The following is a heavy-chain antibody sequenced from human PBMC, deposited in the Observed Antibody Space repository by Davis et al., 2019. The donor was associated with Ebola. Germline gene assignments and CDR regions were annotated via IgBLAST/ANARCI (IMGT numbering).Heavy chain of an antibody. J-gene: IGHJ4*02. Sequence: PGGSLRLSCVVSGFDFDNSWMTWVRQAPGKGLGWVLVIYSGGTTYYADSVKGRFTISRDNSKNTLYLQMNSLRAEDTAVYYCARGGHSSISGDSWGQGTLVTVSS. D-gene: IGHD5-18*01. V-gene: IGHV3-53*01. CDR2: IYSGGTT. CDR1: GFDFDNSW. CDR3: ARGGHSSISGDS.